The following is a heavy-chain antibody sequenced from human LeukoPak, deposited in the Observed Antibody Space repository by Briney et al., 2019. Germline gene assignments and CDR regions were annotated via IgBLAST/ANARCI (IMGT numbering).Heavy chain of an antibody. Sequence: PGGSLRLSCAASGFTFANTWMHWVRQAQGKGLVWVSLINNDGSTTNYADSVKGRFTISRDNAKNTVYLQMNSLRAEDTAVYYCAVGGTYGSGSWGQGTLVTVSS. CDR1: GFTFANTW. J-gene: IGHJ4*02. D-gene: IGHD3-10*01. CDR2: INNDGSTT. CDR3: AVGGTYGSGS. V-gene: IGHV3-74*01.